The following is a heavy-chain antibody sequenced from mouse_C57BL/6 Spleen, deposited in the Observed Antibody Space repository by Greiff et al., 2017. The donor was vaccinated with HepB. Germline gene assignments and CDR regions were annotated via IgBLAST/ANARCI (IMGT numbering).Heavy chain of an antibody. CDR2: IHPNSGST. CDR3: ATTLGAAADY. D-gene: IGHD1-1*01. Sequence: QVQLQQPGAELVKPGASVKLSCTASGYTFTSYWMHWVKQRPGQGLEWIGMIHPNSGSTNYNETFKSQATLTVDKSSSTAYLQLSSLNSEDSAVDFCATTLGAAADYWGHGTTLTVSS. J-gene: IGHJ2*01. CDR1: GYTFTSYW. V-gene: IGHV1-64*01.